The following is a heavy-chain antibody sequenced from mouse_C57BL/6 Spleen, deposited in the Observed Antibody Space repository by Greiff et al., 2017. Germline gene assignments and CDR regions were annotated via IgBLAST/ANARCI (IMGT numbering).Heavy chain of an antibody. V-gene: IGHV2-9*01. CDR3: AKRRAQAPFAY. CDR1: GFSLPTNG. D-gene: IGHD3-2*02. CDR2: IWGGGRT. J-gene: IGHJ3*01. Sequence: VKLVESGPGLVAPSQSLSITCTVSGFSLPTNGEAGVRRPPERGLEWRGVIWGGGRTNYNSALMSRLSISKDNSKSQVFLKMNSLQTDDTAMYYCAKRRAQAPFAYWGQGTLVTVSA.